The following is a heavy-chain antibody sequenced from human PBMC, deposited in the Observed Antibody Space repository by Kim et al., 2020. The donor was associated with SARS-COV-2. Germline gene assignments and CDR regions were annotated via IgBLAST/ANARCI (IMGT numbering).Heavy chain of an antibody. CDR3: ARDHREWLQYTANWYFDL. V-gene: IGHV4-59*01. D-gene: IGHD3-3*01. Sequence: SETLSLTCTVSGGSISSYYWSWIRQPPGKGLDWIGYIYYSGSTNYNPSLKSRVTISVDTYKNQFTLKLSSVTAADTAVYYCARDHREWLQYTANWYFDLWGRGARVTVSS. CDR1: GGSISSYY. CDR2: IYYSGST. J-gene: IGHJ2*01.